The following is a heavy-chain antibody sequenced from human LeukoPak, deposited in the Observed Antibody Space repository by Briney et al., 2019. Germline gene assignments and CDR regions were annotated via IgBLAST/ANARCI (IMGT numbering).Heavy chain of an antibody. V-gene: IGHV4-59*01. D-gene: IGHD5-24*01. J-gene: IGHJ4*02. CDR1: GGSISNYY. CDR2: ISNSGRP. CDR3: ARGGPDVEMATTIDY. Sequence: SETLSFTCPVAGGSISNYYWTWLRQPPGKGLEWIGYISNSGRPNFNPSLKSRVTISGDTSKSQFSLKLSFVTAADTAVYYCARGGPDVEMATTIDYWGQGTLVTVSS.